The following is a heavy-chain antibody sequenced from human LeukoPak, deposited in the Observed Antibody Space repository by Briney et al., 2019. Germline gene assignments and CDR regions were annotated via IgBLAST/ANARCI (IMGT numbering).Heavy chain of an antibody. V-gene: IGHV1-2*06. J-gene: IGHJ4*02. CDR3: VSFYDFWSGYYDY. CDR1: GYTFTGYY. D-gene: IGHD3-3*01. CDR2: INPNSGGT. Sequence: GASVKVSCKASGYTFTGYYMHWVRQAPGQGLEWMGRINPNSGGTNYAQKFQGRVTMTRDTSISTAYMELSRLRSDDTAVYYCVSFYDFWSGYYDYWGQGTLVTVSS.